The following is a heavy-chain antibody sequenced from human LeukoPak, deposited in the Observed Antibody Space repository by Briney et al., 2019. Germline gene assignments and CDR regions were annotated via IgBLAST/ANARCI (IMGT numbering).Heavy chain of an antibody. CDR1: GYTFTGYY. J-gene: IGHJ6*03. CDR3: ARDRAHYGSENYYYMDV. D-gene: IGHD3-10*01. V-gene: IGHV1-2*02. CDR2: INPNSGGT. Sequence: ASVKVSCKASGYTFTGYYMHWVRQAPGQGLEWMGWINPNSGGTNYAQKFQGRATMTRDTSISTAYMELSRLRSDDTAVYYCARDRAHYGSENYYYMDVWGKGTTVTISS.